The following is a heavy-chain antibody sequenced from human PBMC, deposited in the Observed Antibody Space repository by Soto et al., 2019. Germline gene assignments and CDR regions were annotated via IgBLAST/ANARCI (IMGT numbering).Heavy chain of an antibody. CDR1: GYTFTGYY. CDR2: INPNSGGT. J-gene: IGHJ3*02. D-gene: IGHD3-22*01. Sequence: GASVKGSCKASGYTFTGYYMHWVRQAPGQRLEWMGWINPNSGGTNYAQKFQGWVTMTRDTSISTAYMELSRLRSDDTAVYYCARDLVYSYYYDSSGYSLSGLGAFDIWGQGTMVTVSS. CDR3: ARDLVYSYYYDSSGYSLSGLGAFDI. V-gene: IGHV1-2*04.